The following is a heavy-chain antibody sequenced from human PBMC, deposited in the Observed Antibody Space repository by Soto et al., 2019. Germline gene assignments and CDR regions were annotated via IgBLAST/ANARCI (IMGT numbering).Heavy chain of an antibody. Sequence: AVKDSCKGSVGTFSSYAISWVRQAPGQGVESMAEIISIFGTPNYAQKFQGRGTLTADKPKSNDYMELSRLRSQDTAVYYCVGMSGGMDVWGQGTMVTVSS. V-gene: IGHV1-69*06. D-gene: IGHD1-26*01. CDR2: IISIFGTP. CDR3: VGMSGGMDV. J-gene: IGHJ6*01. CDR1: VGTFSSYA.